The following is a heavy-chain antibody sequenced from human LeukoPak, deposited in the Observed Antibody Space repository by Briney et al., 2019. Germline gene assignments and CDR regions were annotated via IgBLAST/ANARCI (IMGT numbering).Heavy chain of an antibody. D-gene: IGHD3-3*01. Sequence: ASAKVSCKASGYTFTSYDINWVRQATGQGLEWMGWMNPNSGNTGYAQKFQGRVTMTRNTSISTAYMELSSLRSEDTAVYYCASGWSGYYLLGYWGQGTLVTVSS. CDR3: ASGWSGYYLLGY. V-gene: IGHV1-8*01. CDR1: GYTFTSYD. J-gene: IGHJ4*02. CDR2: MNPNSGNT.